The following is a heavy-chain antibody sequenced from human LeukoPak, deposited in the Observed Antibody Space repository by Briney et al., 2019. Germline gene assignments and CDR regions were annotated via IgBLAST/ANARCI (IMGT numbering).Heavy chain of an antibody. D-gene: IGHD1-26*01. CDR3: ARALGVGALTGGDY. Sequence: ASVKVSCKASGYTFTSYAMHWVRQAPGQRLEWMGWINAGNGNTKYSQEFQGRVTITRDTSASTAYMELSSLRSDDTAVYYCARALGVGALTGGDYWGQGTLVTVSS. J-gene: IGHJ4*02. CDR1: GYTFTSYA. V-gene: IGHV1-3*01. CDR2: INAGNGNT.